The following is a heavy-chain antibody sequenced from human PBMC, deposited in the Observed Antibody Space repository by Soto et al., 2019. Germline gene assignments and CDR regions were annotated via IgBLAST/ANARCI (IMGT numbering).Heavy chain of an antibody. V-gene: IGHV4-30-4*08. CDR2: IYYSGST. D-gene: IGHD2-15*01. CDR3: ARNPGGYCSGGSCYDRNWFDP. J-gene: IGHJ5*02. Sequence: SETLSLTCTVSGGSISSGDYYWSWIRQPPGKGLERIGYIYYSGSTYYNPSLKSRVTISVDTSKNQFSLKLSSVTAADTAVYYCARNPGGYCSGGSCYDRNWFDPWGQGTLVTVSS. CDR1: GGSISSGDYY.